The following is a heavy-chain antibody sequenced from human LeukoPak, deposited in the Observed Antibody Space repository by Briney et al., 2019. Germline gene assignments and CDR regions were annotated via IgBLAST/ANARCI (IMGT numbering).Heavy chain of an antibody. V-gene: IGHV3-23*01. CDR2: IGASDGTT. Sequence: GGSLRLSCAASGFTFSNRSMSWVRQAPGKGLEWVSTIGASDGTTYYADSVKGRFTISRDNSKNTLYLQMNSLRAEDTAVYYCAKVGAYYYDTSAYYPPHFDYWGQGTLVTVSS. CDR1: GFTFSNRS. J-gene: IGHJ4*02. D-gene: IGHD3-22*01. CDR3: AKVGAYYYDTSAYYPPHFDY.